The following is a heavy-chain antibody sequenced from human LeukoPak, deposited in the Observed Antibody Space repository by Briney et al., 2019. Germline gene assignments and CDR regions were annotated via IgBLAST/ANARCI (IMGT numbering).Heavy chain of an antibody. CDR2: VSASGGRT. J-gene: IGHJ3*02. CDR3: ARRSPYGDYLRSAFDI. V-gene: IGHV3-23*01. Sequence: GGSLRLSCAASGFTFNSYAMNWVRQAPGKGLDWVSAVSASGGRTYYADSVKGRFTISRDNAKNSLYLQMNSLRAEDTALYHCARRSPYGDYLRSAFDIWGQGTMVTVSS. D-gene: IGHD4-17*01. CDR1: GFTFNSYA.